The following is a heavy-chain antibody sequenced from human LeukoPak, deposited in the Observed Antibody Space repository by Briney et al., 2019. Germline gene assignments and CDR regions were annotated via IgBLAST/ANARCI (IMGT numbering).Heavy chain of an antibody. CDR3: ARMYSGYDSFVHSFDY. J-gene: IGHJ4*02. CDR2: ISSSGSTI. Sequence: GGSLRLSCAASGFTFSSYEMNWVRQAPGKGLEWVSYISSSGSTIYYADSVKGRFTISRDNAKNSLYLQMNSLRAEDTAVYYCARMYSGYDSFVHSFDYWGQGTLVTVSS. D-gene: IGHD5-12*01. CDR1: GFTFSSYE. V-gene: IGHV3-48*03.